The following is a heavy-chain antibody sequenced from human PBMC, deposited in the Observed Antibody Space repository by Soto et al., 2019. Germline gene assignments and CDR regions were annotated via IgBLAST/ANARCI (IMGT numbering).Heavy chain of an antibody. J-gene: IGHJ5*02. CDR2: IYHSGST. D-gene: IGHD6-13*01. Sequence: PXATLSLTCAVSGDSISSGSWWSWVRQPPGKGLEWIGEIYHSGSTNYNPSLKSRVTISVDKSKNQFSLKLSSVTAADTAVYYCERAGMGRFDPWGQGTLVTVSS. CDR1: GDSISSGSW. CDR3: ERAGMGRFDP. V-gene: IGHV4-4*02.